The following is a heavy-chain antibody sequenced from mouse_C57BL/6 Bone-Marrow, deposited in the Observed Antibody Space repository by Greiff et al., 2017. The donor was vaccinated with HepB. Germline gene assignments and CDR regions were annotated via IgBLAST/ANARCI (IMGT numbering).Heavy chain of an antibody. V-gene: IGHV1-69*01. D-gene: IGHD4-1*01. J-gene: IGHJ2*01. CDR3: ARESNWDGDY. CDR1: GYTFTSYW. CDR2: IDPSDSYT. Sequence: QVHVKQPGAELVMPGASVKLSCKASGYTFTSYWMHWVKQRPGQGLEWIGEIDPSDSYTNYNQKFKGKSTLTVDKSSSTAYMQLSSLTSEDSAVYYCARESNWDGDYWGQGTTLTVSS.